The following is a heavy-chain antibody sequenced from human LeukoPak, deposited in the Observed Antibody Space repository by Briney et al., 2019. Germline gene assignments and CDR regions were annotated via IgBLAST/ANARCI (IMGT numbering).Heavy chain of an antibody. V-gene: IGHV1-69*04. CDR3: ARGPYRGFYYGMDV. CDR2: IIPILGIA. Sequence: SVKVSCKASGGTFSSYAISWVRQVPGQGLEWMGRIIPILGIANYAQKFQGRVTITADKSTSTAYMELSSLRSEDTAVYYCARGPYRGFYYGMDVWGQGTTVTVSS. J-gene: IGHJ6*02. CDR1: GGTFSSYA. D-gene: IGHD4-11*01.